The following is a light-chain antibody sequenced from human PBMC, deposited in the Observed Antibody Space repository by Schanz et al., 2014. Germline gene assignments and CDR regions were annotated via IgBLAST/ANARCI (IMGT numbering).Light chain of an antibody. V-gene: IGLV1-51*01. J-gene: IGLJ3*02. Sequence: QSVLTQPPSVSAAPGQKVTISCSGSSSEIGDNYVSWSQHLPGTAPKVLIYDNHYRPSGIPDRFSGSKSGTSATLDITGLQTGDEADDYCQSYDSSLREWVFGGGTKLTVL. CDR1: SSEIGDNY. CDR2: DNH. CDR3: QSYDSSLREWV.